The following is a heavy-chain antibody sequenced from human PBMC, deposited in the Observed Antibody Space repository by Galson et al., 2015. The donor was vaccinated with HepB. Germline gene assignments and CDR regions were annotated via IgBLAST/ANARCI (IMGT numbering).Heavy chain of an antibody. CDR2: IWYDGSNK. CDR1: GFTFSSYG. D-gene: IGHD3-9*01. Sequence: SLRLSCAASGFTFSSYGMHWVRQAPGKGLEWVAVIWYDGSNKYYADSVKGRFTISRDNSKNTLYLQMNSLRAEDTAVYYCARDCPPDHWLHWPYGMDVWGQGTTVTVSS. V-gene: IGHV3-33*01. J-gene: IGHJ6*02. CDR3: ARDCPPDHWLHWPYGMDV.